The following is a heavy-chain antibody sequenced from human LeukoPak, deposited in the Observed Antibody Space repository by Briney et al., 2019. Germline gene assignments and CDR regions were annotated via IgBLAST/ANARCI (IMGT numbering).Heavy chain of an antibody. CDR1: GFTFTNNR. J-gene: IGHJ3*02. V-gene: IGHV3-7*04. Sequence: GGSLRLSCAASGFTFTNNRMTWVRQAPGKGLEWVANIKPDDSEIYYVGSVKGRFTISRDNAKNSVYLQMNSLRAEDTAIYYCARGRAIDIWGRGTMVIVSS. CDR2: IKPDDSEI. CDR3: ARGRAIDI.